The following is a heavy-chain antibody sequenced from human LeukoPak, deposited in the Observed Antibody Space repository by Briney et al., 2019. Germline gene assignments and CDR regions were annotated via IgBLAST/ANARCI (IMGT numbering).Heavy chain of an antibody. CDR2: IKQDGSEK. Sequence: GGSLRLSCAASGFTFSSYWMSWVRQAPGKGLEWVANIKQDGSEKYYVDSVKGRFTISRDNAKNSLYLQTNSLRAEDTAVYYCARDDGEYDYGDYYYGMDVWGQGTTVTVSS. J-gene: IGHJ6*02. V-gene: IGHV3-7*01. D-gene: IGHD4-17*01. CDR3: ARDDGEYDYGDYYYGMDV. CDR1: GFTFSSYW.